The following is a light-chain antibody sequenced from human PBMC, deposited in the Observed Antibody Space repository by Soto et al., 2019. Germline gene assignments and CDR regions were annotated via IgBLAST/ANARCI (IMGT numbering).Light chain of an antibody. CDR2: WAS. CDR1: QSVLYSSNNKNY. V-gene: IGKV4-1*01. J-gene: IGKJ1*01. Sequence: DIVMTQSPDSLAVSLGERATINCESSQSVLYSSNNKNYLAWYQQKPGQPPKLLIYWASTRDSGVPDRFSGSGSGTDFTLTISSLQAEDVEVYYCQQYYSTPKTFGQGTKVEIK. CDR3: QQYYSTPKT.